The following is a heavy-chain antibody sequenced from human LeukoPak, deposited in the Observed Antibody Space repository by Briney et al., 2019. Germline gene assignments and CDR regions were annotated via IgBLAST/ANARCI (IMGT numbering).Heavy chain of an antibody. CDR3: ARGRGRARGYSYGN. J-gene: IGHJ4*02. V-gene: IGHV1-8*01. CDR1: GYTFTSYD. D-gene: IGHD5-18*01. Sequence: GASVKVSCKASGYTFTSYDINWVRQATGQGLEWMGWMNPNSGNTGYAQKFQGRVTMTRNTSISTAYIELSSLRSEDTAVYHCARGRGRARGYSYGNWGQGTLVTVSS. CDR2: MNPNSGNT.